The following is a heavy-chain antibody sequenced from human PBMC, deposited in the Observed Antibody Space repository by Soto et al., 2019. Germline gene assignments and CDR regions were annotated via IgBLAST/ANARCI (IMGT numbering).Heavy chain of an antibody. Sequence: SETLSLTCAISGDSVSSNSAAWHWIRQSPSRGLEWLGRTYYRSKWYSDYAVSVKSRITIKPDTSKNQFSLQLNSVTPEDTAMYYCARVVGSSENDYWGQGTLVTVS. CDR2: TYYRSKWYS. CDR3: ARVVGSSENDY. CDR1: GDSVSSNSAA. V-gene: IGHV6-1*01. D-gene: IGHD6-13*01. J-gene: IGHJ4*02.